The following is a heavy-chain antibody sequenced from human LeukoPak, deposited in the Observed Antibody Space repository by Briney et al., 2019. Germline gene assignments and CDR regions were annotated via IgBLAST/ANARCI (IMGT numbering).Heavy chain of an antibody. CDR1: GFTFSSYA. V-gene: IGHV3-30*04. J-gene: IGHJ3*02. CDR3: ASGYCSSTSCSDDAFDI. Sequence: QPGRSLRLSCAASGFTFSSYAMHWVRQAPGKGLEWVAVISYDGSNKYYADSVKGRFTISRDNSKNRLYLQMNSLRAEDTAVYYCASGYCSSTSCSDDAFDIWGQGTMVTVSS. CDR2: ISYDGSNK. D-gene: IGHD2-2*03.